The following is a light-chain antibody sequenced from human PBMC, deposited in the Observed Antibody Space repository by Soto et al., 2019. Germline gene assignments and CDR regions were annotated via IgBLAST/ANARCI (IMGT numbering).Light chain of an antibody. CDR3: QKYHSAPLT. J-gene: IGKJ4*01. CDR1: HGISDF. Sequence: DVQMTQSPSSLSASVGDRVTITCRASHGISDFLAWYQQKAGKPPKLLIYASSVLQSGVPSRFRGSRSGTEFTLTISGLQPEDVATYYCQKYHSAPLTFGGGTKVELK. CDR2: ASS. V-gene: IGKV1-27*01.